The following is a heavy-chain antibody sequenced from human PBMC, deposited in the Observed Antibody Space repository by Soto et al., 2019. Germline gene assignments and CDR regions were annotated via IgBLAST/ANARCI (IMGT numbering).Heavy chain of an antibody. CDR3: ARDYAITGTKSLDY. D-gene: IGHD1-20*01. CDR2: ISAYNGNT. Sequence: QVQLVQSGAEVKKPGASVKVSCKASGYDFTNYGFSWVRQAPGQGLEWMGWISAYNGNTDYAQNMQGRVTMTTDTSTSTAYMDLRSLRSDDTAVYYCARDYAITGTKSLDYWGQGTLVTVSS. V-gene: IGHV1-18*01. CDR1: GYDFTNYG. J-gene: IGHJ4*02.